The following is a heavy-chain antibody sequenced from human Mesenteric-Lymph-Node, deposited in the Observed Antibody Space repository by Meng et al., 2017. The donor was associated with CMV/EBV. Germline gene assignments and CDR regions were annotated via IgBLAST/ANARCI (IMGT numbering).Heavy chain of an antibody. CDR2: ISSSATSI. CDR1: GFEFTSHW. D-gene: IGHD6-19*01. Sequence: GESLKISCAASGFEFTSHWMHWVRQAPGKGLEWLSHISSSATSIYYADSVRGRFTISRDYAKNSVYLQMHSLRAEDTAVYYCASLVSGWLFDYWGQGTLVTVSS. J-gene: IGHJ4*02. CDR3: ASLVSGWLFDY. V-gene: IGHV3-48*04.